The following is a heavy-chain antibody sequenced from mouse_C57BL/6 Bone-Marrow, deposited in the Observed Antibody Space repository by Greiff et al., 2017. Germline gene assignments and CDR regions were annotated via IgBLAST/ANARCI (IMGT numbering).Heavy chain of an antibody. CDR3: ARDDYDDWAMDY. V-gene: IGHV1-18*01. D-gene: IGHD2-4*01. CDR1: GYTFTDYN. CDR2: INPNNGGT. J-gene: IGHJ4*01. Sequence: VKIPCKASGYTFTDYNMDWVKQSHGKSLEWIGDINPNNGGTIYNQKFKGKATLTVDKSSSTAYMELRSLTSEDTAVDYCARDDYDDWAMDYWGQGTSVTVSS.